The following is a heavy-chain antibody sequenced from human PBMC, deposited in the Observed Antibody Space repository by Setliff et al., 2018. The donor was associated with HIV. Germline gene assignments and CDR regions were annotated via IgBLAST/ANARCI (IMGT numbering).Heavy chain of an antibody. CDR1: GFTFSNFG. CDR2: ISSSSTYI. J-gene: IGHJ4*02. CDR3: ARVGVGATVFFDY. D-gene: IGHD1-26*01. Sequence: GGSLRLSCVASGFTFSNFGMNWVRQAPGKGLEWVSSISSSSTYIYYADSVRGRFTISRDNAKNSLYLQMNSLRAGDTAVYYCARVGVGATVFFDYWGQGTLVTVSS. V-gene: IGHV3-21*01.